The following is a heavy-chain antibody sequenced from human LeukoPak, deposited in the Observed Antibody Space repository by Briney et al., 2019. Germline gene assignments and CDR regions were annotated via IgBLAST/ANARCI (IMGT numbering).Heavy chain of an antibody. D-gene: IGHD3-16*01. CDR2: MNQDGSEK. CDR1: GFTFSDSW. Sequence: GGSLRLSCAASGFTFSDSWMSWVRQAPGKGLEWVANMNQDGSEKYYVDSVKGRFTISRDNARNSLYLQMSSLRAEDTAVYYCATYTHWVAGDVWGQGTTVTVSS. V-gene: IGHV3-7*01. J-gene: IGHJ6*02. CDR3: ATYTHWVAGDV.